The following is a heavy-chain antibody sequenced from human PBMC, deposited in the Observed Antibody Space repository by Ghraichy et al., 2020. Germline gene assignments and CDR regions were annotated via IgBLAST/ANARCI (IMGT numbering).Heavy chain of an antibody. D-gene: IGHD5-12*01. J-gene: IGHJ5*02. Sequence: GGSLRLSCEASGFTFSSYAMSWVRQAPGEGLEWVSAISSNGIATHYADSVKGRFTISRDISKSTLFLQMNSLRAEDTAVYYCVKDHDSGYFNYFDPWGQGTLVTVSS. CDR1: GFTFSSYA. V-gene: IGHV3-23*01. CDR3: VKDHDSGYFNYFDP. CDR2: ISSNGIAT.